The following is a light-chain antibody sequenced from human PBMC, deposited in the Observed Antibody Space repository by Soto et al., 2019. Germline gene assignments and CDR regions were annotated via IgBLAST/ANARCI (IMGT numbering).Light chain of an antibody. CDR1: SSNVGDNY. CDR3: ETWDSSLTAVV. Sequence: QSVLTQPPSVSAAPGQKVTISCSGTSSNVGDNYVSWYQQLPGTAPRLLIFDNNYRPSGIPDRFSGSKSGTSATLGITGLQTGDEGDYYCETWDSSLTAVVFGGGTQLTVL. V-gene: IGLV1-51*01. J-gene: IGLJ2*01. CDR2: DNN.